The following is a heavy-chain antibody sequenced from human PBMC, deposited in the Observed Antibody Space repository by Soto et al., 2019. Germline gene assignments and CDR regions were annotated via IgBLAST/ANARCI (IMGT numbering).Heavy chain of an antibody. CDR2: IKQDGSEK. J-gene: IGHJ1*01. CDR3: ARGGSGWYAEYFQH. CDR1: GFTFSSYW. D-gene: IGHD6-19*01. V-gene: IGHV3-7*01. Sequence: PGGSLRLSCAASGFTFSSYWMSWVRQAPGKGLEWVANIKQDGSEKYYVDSVKGRFTISRDNAKNSLYLQMNSLRAEDTAVYYCARGGSGWYAEYFQHWGQGTLVPVSS.